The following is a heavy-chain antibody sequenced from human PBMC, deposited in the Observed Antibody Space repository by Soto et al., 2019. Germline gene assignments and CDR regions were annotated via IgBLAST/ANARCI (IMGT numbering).Heavy chain of an antibody. CDR2: IYCSGST. Sequence: ILSLTYTVSGGYIRSRDYYWSWIRQTPGKGLEWIGYIYCSGSTYYNPSLKSRVTISVDTSKNQFSLKLSSVTAADTAVYYCASDSKNYYDSSGYPSFDFCGQGTLVTV. V-gene: IGHV4-30-4*08. CDR3: ASDSKNYYDSSGYPSFDF. CDR1: GGYIRSRDYY. D-gene: IGHD3-22*01. J-gene: IGHJ4*02.